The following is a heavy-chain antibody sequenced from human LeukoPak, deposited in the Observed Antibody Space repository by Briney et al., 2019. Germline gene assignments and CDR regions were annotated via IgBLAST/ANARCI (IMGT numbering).Heavy chain of an antibody. D-gene: IGHD3-22*01. Sequence: GGSLRLSCAASGFTFSSYGMHWVRQAPGKGLEWVAVISYDGSKKYYADSVKGRFTISRDNSKNTVFLQMNSLRAEDTAVYYCAKGDSTGYYFHYGYYFDYWGQGTLVTVSS. CDR3: AKGDSTGYYFHYGYYFDY. J-gene: IGHJ4*02. CDR2: ISYDGSKK. CDR1: GFTFSSYG. V-gene: IGHV3-30*18.